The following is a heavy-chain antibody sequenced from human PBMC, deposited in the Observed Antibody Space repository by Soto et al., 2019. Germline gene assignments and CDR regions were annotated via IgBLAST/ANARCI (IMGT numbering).Heavy chain of an antibody. CDR1: GDSVSSNSAA. D-gene: IGHD6-19*01. CDR2: TYYRSRWYN. V-gene: IGHV6-1*01. J-gene: IGHJ6*03. Sequence: QTLSLTCAISGDSVSSNSAACNWIRLSPSRGLEWLARTYYRSRWYNDYAVSVRSRITVNPDTSKNQFSLQLTSVTPEDTAVYYCARTTSHQWYYMDVWGKGTTVTVSS. CDR3: ARTTSHQWYYMDV.